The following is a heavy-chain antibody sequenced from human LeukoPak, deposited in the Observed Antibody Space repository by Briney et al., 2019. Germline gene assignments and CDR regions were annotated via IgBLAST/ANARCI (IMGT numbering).Heavy chain of an antibody. CDR3: ARDMHYYVAMAV. Sequence: GGSLRLSCEASGFTFSAYTMTWVRQAPGKGLEWVSSVGSDNKPHYSESVKGRFAISRDNSKSMLFLQLNSLRAEDTALYYCARDMHYYVAMAVWGQGTTVTVSS. CDR2: VGSDNKP. J-gene: IGHJ6*01. CDR1: GFTFSAYT. D-gene: IGHD3-10*02. V-gene: IGHV3-23*01.